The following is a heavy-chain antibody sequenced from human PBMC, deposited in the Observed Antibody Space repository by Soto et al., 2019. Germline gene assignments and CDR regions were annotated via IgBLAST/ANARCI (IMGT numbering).Heavy chain of an antibody. Sequence: SETLSLTCTVSGGSISSGDYYWSWIRQPPGKGLEWIGYIYYSGSTYYNPSLKSRVTISVDTSKNQFSLKLSSVTAADTAVYYCAVVVPAAMYLDPWGHLTLFTVSS. V-gene: IGHV4-30-4*01. CDR3: AVVVPAAMYLDP. CDR1: GGSISSGDYY. CDR2: IYYSGST. D-gene: IGHD2-2*01. J-gene: IGHJ5*02.